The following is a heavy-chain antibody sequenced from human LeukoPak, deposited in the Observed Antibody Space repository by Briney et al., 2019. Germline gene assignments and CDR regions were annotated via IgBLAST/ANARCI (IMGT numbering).Heavy chain of an antibody. V-gene: IGHV4-4*07. CDR1: DGSISSYF. CDR2: IFPSGST. J-gene: IGHJ6*02. CDR3: ARSSSSSWSYGMNV. D-gene: IGHD6-13*01. Sequence: SETLSLTCTVSDGSISSYFWSWIRQPAGKGLEWIGRIFPSGSTNYNPSLKSRVTMSIDTSKNQFSLKLSSVTAADTGVYYCARSSSSSWSYGMNVWGQGTTVTVSS.